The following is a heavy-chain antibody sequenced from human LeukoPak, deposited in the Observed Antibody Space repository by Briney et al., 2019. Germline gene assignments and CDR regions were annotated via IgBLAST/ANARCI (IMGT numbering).Heavy chain of an antibody. CDR2: ISWNSGSI. Sequence: GGSLRLSCAASGFTFDDYAMHWVRQVPGKGLEWVSGISWNSGSIGYADSVKGRFTISRDNAKNSLYLQMNSLRAEDTALYYCAKDRAMAVLYYFDYWGQGTLATVSS. CDR1: GFTFDDYA. J-gene: IGHJ4*02. V-gene: IGHV3-9*01. D-gene: IGHD5-18*01. CDR3: AKDRAMAVLYYFDY.